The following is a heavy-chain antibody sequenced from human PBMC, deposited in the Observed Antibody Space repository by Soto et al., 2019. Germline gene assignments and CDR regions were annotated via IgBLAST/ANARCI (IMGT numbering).Heavy chain of an antibody. Sequence: PSETLSLACTVSGGSISSGDYYWSWIRQPPGKGLEWIGYIYYSGSTYYNPSLKSRVTISLDTSQNKFSLKLSSVTAADTAVYYCARVRDNFWSGYFIDYWGQGTLVTVSS. CDR1: GGSISSGDYY. D-gene: IGHD3-3*01. J-gene: IGHJ4*02. V-gene: IGHV4-30-4*01. CDR2: IYYSGST. CDR3: ARVRDNFWSGYFIDY.